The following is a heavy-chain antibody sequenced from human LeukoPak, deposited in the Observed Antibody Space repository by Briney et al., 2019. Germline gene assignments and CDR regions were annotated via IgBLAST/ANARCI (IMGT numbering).Heavy chain of an antibody. J-gene: IGHJ4*02. CDR3: ARDGYNGFDY. Sequence: SVKVSCKASGGTFSNYAISWARQAPGQGLEWMGGIIPIFGTANYAQKFQGRVTITTDDSTSTAYMELSSLRSEDTAVYYCARDGYNGFDYWGQGTLVTVSS. V-gene: IGHV1-69*05. D-gene: IGHD5-24*01. CDR2: IIPIFGTA. CDR1: GGTFSNYA.